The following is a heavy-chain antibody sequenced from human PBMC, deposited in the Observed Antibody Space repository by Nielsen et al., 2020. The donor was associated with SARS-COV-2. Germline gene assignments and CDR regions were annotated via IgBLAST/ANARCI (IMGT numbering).Heavy chain of an antibody. CDR1: GFTFSSYW. CDR2: IKQDGSDK. CDR3: ARDPTLGDFDY. J-gene: IGHJ4*02. V-gene: IGHV3-7*01. Sequence: GESLKISCAASGFTFSSYWMSWVRQAPGKGLEWVANIKQDGSDKYYVDSVKGRFTISRDNAKNSLYLQMNSLRAEDTAVYYCARDPTLGDFDYWGQGTLVTVSS. D-gene: IGHD4-17*01.